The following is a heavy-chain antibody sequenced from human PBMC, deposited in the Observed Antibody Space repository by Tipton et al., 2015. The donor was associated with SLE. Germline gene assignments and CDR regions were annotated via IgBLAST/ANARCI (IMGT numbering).Heavy chain of an antibody. V-gene: IGHV4-59*01. CDR2: IYYSGST. D-gene: IGHD6-6*01. Sequence: TLSLTCTVSGGSISSYYWNWIRQPPGKGLEWIGYIYYSGSTNYKPSLKSRVTISVDTSKNQFSLKLSSVTAADTAVYYCARDPRGPYSSSSGDAFDIWGQGTMVTVSS. CDR1: GGSISSYY. J-gene: IGHJ3*02. CDR3: ARDPRGPYSSSSGDAFDI.